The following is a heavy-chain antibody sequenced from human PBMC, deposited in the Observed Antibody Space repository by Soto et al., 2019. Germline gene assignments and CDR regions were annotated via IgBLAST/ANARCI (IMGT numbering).Heavy chain of an antibody. Sequence: ASVKVSCKASGYTFTGYDMHWVRQAPGQGLEWMGWINPNSGDTNYAQKFQGRVTMTTDTSISTAYMELSRLRSDDTSVYYWARDGDRHCPDIAAAPIWGQGTMVTVSS. J-gene: IGHJ3*02. CDR2: INPNSGDT. CDR1: GYTFTGYD. D-gene: IGHD6-13*01. V-gene: IGHV1-2*02. CDR3: ARDGDRHCPDIAAAPI.